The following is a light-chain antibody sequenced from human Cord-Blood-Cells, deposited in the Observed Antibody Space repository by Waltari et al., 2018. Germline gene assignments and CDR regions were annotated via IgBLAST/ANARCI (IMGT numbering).Light chain of an antibody. Sequence: EIVLTQSPGTLSLSPGDRDTLSCRASQSVSSSYLAWYQQKPGQAPRLLIYGASSRATGIPDRFSGSGSGTDFTLTISRLEPEDFAVYYCQQYGSSPLMYTFGQGTKLEIK. CDR1: QSVSSSY. CDR2: GAS. J-gene: IGKJ2*01. V-gene: IGKV3-20*01. CDR3: QQYGSSPLMYT.